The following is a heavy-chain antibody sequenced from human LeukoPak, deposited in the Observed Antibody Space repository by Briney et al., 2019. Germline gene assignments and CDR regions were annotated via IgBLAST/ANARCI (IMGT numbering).Heavy chain of an antibody. D-gene: IGHD3-22*01. V-gene: IGHV3-11*01. Sequence: PGGSLRLSCAASGFTFSDYYMSWIRQAPGKGLEWVSYISSSGSTIYYADSVKGRFTISRDNAKNSLYLQMNSLRAEDTAVYYCAKDSGSGYYYVRAFDIWGQGTMVTVSS. CDR1: GFTFSDYY. CDR3: AKDSGSGYYYVRAFDI. J-gene: IGHJ3*02. CDR2: ISSSGSTI.